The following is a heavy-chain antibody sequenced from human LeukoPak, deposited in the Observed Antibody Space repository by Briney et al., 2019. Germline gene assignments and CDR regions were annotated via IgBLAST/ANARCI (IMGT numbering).Heavy chain of an antibody. Sequence: GGSLRLSCAASGNYWMHWVRQAPGKGLVWVSHINSDGSWTSCADSVKGRFTISKDNAKNTVYLQMNNLRAEDTAVYYCVSFYETYWGRGTLVTVSS. D-gene: IGHD2-2*01. J-gene: IGHJ4*02. CDR2: INSDGSWT. V-gene: IGHV3-74*01. CDR1: GNYW. CDR3: VSFYETY.